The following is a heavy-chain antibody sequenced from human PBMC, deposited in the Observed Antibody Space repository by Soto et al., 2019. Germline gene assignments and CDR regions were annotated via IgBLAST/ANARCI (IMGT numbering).Heavy chain of an antibody. CDR3: ARDLGYCSSTSCYREAYYFDY. CDR2: IIPIFGTA. CDR1: GGTFSSYA. V-gene: IGHV1-69*01. D-gene: IGHD2-2*01. J-gene: IGHJ4*02. Sequence: QVQLVQSGAEVKKPGSSVKVSCKASGGTFSSYAISWVRQAPGQGLEWMGGIIPIFGTANYAQKFQGRVTITADESTSTDYMELSSLRSEDTAVYYCARDLGYCSSTSCYREAYYFDYWGQGTLVTVSS.